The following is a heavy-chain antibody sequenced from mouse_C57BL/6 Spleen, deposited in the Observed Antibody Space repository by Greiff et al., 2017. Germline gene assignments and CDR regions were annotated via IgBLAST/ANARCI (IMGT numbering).Heavy chain of an antibody. CDR2: INPNNGGT. CDR1: GYTFTDYN. J-gene: IGHJ3*01. V-gene: IGHV1-18*01. Sequence: VQLQQSGPELVKPGASVKIPCKASGYTFTDYNMDWVKQSHGKSLEWIGDINPNNGGTIYNQKFKGKATLTVDKSSSTAYMELRSLTSEDTAVYYGARNYYGSSYAWFAYWGQGTLVTVSA. D-gene: IGHD1-1*01. CDR3: ARNYYGSSYAWFAY.